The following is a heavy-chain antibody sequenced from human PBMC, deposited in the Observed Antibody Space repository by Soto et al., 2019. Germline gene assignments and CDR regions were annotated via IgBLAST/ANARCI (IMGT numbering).Heavy chain of an antibody. Sequence: VASVNVSCKASGYTFTSYGISWVRQAPGQGLEWMGRISAYNGNTNYAQKLQGRVTMTTDTSTSTAYMELRSLRSDDTAVYYCARVVGALGHWFDPWGQGTLVTVSS. V-gene: IGHV1-18*01. CDR3: ARVVGALGHWFDP. D-gene: IGHD1-26*01. CDR1: GYTFTSYG. J-gene: IGHJ5*02. CDR2: ISAYNGNT.